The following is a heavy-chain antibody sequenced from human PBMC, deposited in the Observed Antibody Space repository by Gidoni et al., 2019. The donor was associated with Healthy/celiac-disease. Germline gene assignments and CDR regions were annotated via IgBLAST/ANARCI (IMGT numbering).Heavy chain of an antibody. V-gene: IGHV3-33*01. CDR2: IWYDGSNK. Sequence: QVQLVESGGGVVQPGRSLRLSCAASGFTFGSYGRHWVRQAPGKGLEWVAVIWYDGSNKYYADSVKGRFTISRDNSKNTLYLQMNSLRAEDTAVYYCARDGVGASYYYYYYGMDVWGQGTTVTVSS. CDR1: GFTFGSYG. J-gene: IGHJ6*02. CDR3: ARDGVGASYYYYYYGMDV. D-gene: IGHD1-26*01.